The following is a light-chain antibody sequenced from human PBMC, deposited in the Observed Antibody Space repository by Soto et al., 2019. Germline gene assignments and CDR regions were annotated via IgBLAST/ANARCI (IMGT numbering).Light chain of an antibody. Sequence: QSVLTQPASVSGSPGQSITLSCTGTGSDVGDYNYVSWYQQHPGKAPRLIIYEVSYRPSGVSNRFSGSKSGNTASLTISGLQAEDEADYYCSSYASSSTWVFGGGTKLTVL. J-gene: IGLJ3*02. CDR3: SSYASSSTWV. V-gene: IGLV2-14*01. CDR2: EVS. CDR1: GSDVGDYNY.